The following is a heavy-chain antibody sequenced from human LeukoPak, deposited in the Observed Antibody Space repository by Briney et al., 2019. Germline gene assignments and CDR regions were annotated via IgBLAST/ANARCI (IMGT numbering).Heavy chain of an antibody. CDR1: GFTFSSYE. CDR3: ASTDDYNSFDY. CDR2: ISSSGFTI. D-gene: IGHD5-24*01. V-gene: IGHV3-48*03. Sequence: PGGSLRLSCAASGFTFSSYEMNWVRQAPGKGLEWVSYISSSGFTIYYADSVKGRFTISRDNSKNTLYLQVNSLRAEDTAVYYCASTDDYNSFDYWGPGTLVTVSS. J-gene: IGHJ4*02.